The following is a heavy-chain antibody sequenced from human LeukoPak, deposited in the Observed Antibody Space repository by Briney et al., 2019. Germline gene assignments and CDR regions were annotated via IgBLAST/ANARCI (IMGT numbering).Heavy chain of an antibody. V-gene: IGHV3-30*18. CDR1: GXTFSSYG. D-gene: IGHD5-18*01. Sequence: SGGSLRLSCAASGXTFSSYGMHWVRQAPGKGLEWVAVISYDGSNKYYADSVKGRFTISRDNSRNTLYLQMNSLRAEDTAVYYCAKGYSYGLDYWGQGTLVTVSS. J-gene: IGHJ4*02. CDR2: ISYDGSNK. CDR3: AKGYSYGLDY.